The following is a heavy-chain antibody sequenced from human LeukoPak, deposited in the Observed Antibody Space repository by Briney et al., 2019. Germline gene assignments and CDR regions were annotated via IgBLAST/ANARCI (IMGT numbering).Heavy chain of an antibody. CDR1: GGSISSYY. D-gene: IGHD3-16*02. CDR2: IYTSGST. Sequence: SETLSLTCTVSGGSISSYYWSWIRQPAGKGLEWIGRIYTSGSTNYNPSLKSRVTMSVDTSKNQFSLKLSSVTAADAAVYYCASTLFTFGGVIANDYWGQGTLVTVSS. V-gene: IGHV4-4*07. CDR3: ASTLFTFGGVIANDY. J-gene: IGHJ4*02.